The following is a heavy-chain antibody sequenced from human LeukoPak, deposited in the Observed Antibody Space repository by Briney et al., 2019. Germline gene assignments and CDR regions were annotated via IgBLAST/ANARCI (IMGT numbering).Heavy chain of an antibody. Sequence: SETLSLTCTVSGGSISSYYWSWIRQPAGKGLEWIGRIYTSGSTNYNPSLKSRVTMSVGTSKNQFSLKLSSVTAADTAVYYCARDRYSSGWYIGYYYYYGMDVWGQGTTVTVSS. V-gene: IGHV4-4*07. D-gene: IGHD6-19*01. CDR3: ARDRYSSGWYIGYYYYYGMDV. J-gene: IGHJ6*02. CDR1: GGSISSYY. CDR2: IYTSGST.